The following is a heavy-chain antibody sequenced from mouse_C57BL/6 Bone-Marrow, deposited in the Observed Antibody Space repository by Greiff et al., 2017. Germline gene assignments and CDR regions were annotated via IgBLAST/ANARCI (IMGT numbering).Heavy chain of an antibody. V-gene: IGHV1-59*01. CDR1: GYTFTSYW. CDR2: IDPSDSYT. Sequence: QVQLQQPGAELVRPGTSVKLSCKASGYTFTSYWMHWVKQRPGQGLEWIGEIDPSDSYTNYNQKFKGKSTLTVDKSSSTAYMQLSSLTSEDSAVDYYSRTLYSNYGAYWGQGTLVTVSA. J-gene: IGHJ3*01. CDR3: SRTLYSNYGAY. D-gene: IGHD2-5*01.